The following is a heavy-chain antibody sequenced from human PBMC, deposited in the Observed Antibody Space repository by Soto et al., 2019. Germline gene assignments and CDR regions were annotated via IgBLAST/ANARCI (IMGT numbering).Heavy chain of an antibody. D-gene: IGHD1-1*01. CDR2: ISYDGSNK. CDR3: ARDRLRYNWNDFPYYSYGMDV. Sequence: QVQLVESGGGVVQPGRSLRLSCAASGFTFSSYAMHWVRQAPGKGLEWVAVISYDGSNKYYADSVKGRFTISRDNSQNTLYLQMNSLRAEDTAVYYCARDRLRYNWNDFPYYSYGMDVWGQGATVTVSS. V-gene: IGHV3-30-3*01. CDR1: GFTFSSYA. J-gene: IGHJ6*02.